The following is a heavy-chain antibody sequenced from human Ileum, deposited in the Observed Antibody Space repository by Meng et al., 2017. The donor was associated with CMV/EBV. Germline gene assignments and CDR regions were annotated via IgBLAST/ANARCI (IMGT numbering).Heavy chain of an antibody. CDR2: IIAIFKTP. D-gene: IGHD5-24*01. Sequence: QGQLLQTGAGVKEPGSSMKGSCKSSGGSVNNYAFNWVRQAPGQGLEWMGGIIAIFKTPNYAQKFQGRLTITADESTGTSYMELTRLTSEDTAVYYCARGFLNGYQPFDYWGQGTLVTVSS. V-gene: IGHV1-69*12. CDR3: ARGFLNGYQPFDY. CDR1: GGSVNNYA. J-gene: IGHJ4*02.